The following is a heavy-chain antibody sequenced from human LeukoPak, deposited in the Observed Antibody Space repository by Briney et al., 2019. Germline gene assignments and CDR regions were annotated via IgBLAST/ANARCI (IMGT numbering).Heavy chain of an antibody. V-gene: IGHV1-2*02. D-gene: IGHD3-22*01. J-gene: IGHJ6*02. CDR1: GYTFTGYY. CDR2: INPNSGGT. CDR3: ARAGVYYDSSGSLGF. Sequence: ASVKVSCKASGYTFTGYYMHWVRQAPGQGLEWMGWINPNSGGTNYAQKFQGRVTMTRDTSISTAYMELSRLRSDDTAVYYCARAGVYYDSSGSLGFWGQGTTATVSS.